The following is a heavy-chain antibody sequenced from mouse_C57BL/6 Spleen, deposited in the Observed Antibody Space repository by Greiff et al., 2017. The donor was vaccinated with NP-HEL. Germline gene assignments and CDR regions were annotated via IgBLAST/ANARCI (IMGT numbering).Heavy chain of an antibody. CDR2: IDPENGDT. J-gene: IGHJ2*01. V-gene: IGHV14-4*01. CDR3: TTAYGSTHFDY. CDR1: GFNIKDDY. Sequence: DVKLQESGAELVRPGASVKLSCTASGFNIKDDYMHWVKQRPEQGLEWIGWIDPENGDTEYASKFQGKATITADTSSNTAYLQLSSLTSEDTAVYYCTTAYGSTHFDYWGQGTTLTVSS. D-gene: IGHD1-1*01.